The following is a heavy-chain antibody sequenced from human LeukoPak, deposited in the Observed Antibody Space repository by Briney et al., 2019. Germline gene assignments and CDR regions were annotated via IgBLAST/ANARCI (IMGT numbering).Heavy chain of an antibody. J-gene: IGHJ3*02. CDR3: ARVGTTHDAFGI. CDR2: MNPNSGNT. CDR1: GYTFTSYD. Sequence: ASVKVSCKASGYTFTSYDINWVRQATGQGLEWMGWMNPNSGNTGYAQKFQGRVTMTRNTSISTAYMELSSLRSEDTAVYYCARVGTTHDAFGIWGQGTMVTVSS. V-gene: IGHV1-8*01. D-gene: IGHD1-7*01.